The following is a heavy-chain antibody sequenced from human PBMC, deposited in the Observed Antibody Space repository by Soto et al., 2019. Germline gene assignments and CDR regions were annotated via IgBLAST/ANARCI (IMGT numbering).Heavy chain of an antibody. CDR2: IIPILGIA. D-gene: IGHD3-16*01. V-gene: IGHV1-69*02. Sequence: QVQLVQSGAEVKKPGSSVKVSCKASGGTFSSYTISWVRQAPGQGLEWMGRIIPILGIANYAQKFQGRVTITADKSTSTADRELSSMRWEDTAVYYCASGGGMDWHEGDGFDPWGQGTLVTVSS. CDR3: ASGGGMDWHEGDGFDP. J-gene: IGHJ5*02. CDR1: GGTFSSYT.